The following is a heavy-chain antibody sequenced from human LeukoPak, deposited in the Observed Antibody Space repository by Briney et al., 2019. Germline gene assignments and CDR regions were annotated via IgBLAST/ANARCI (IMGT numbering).Heavy chain of an antibody. D-gene: IGHD1-26*01. CDR1: GGTFSSYA. Sequence: SVKVSCKASGGTFSSYAITWVRQAPGQGFEWMGGIIPIFGTAHYAQKFQGRVTITADKSTSTAYMELSSLRSEDTAVYYCASPSGATSHYYYYGMDVWGQGTTVTVSS. V-gene: IGHV1-69*06. CDR2: IIPIFGTA. CDR3: ASPSGATSHYYYYGMDV. J-gene: IGHJ6*02.